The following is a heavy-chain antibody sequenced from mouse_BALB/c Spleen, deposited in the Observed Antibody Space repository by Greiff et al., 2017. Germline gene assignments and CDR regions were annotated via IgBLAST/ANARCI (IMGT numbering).Heavy chain of an antibody. V-gene: IGHV5-15*02. J-gene: IGHJ4*01. Sequence: DVMLVESGGGLVQPGGSRKLSCAASGFTFSDYGMAWVRQAPGKGPEWVAFISNLAYSIYYADTVTGRFTISRENAKNTLYLEMSSLRSEDTAMYYCARGGDSSGYDYAMDYWGQGTSVTVSS. CDR3: ARGGDSSGYDYAMDY. CDR2: ISNLAYSI. CDR1: GFTFSDYG. D-gene: IGHD3-2*01.